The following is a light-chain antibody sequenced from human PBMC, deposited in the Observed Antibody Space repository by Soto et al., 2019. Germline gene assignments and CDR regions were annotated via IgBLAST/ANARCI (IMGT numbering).Light chain of an antibody. Sequence: DIPMTQSPSTLSGSVGDRVTITCRASQTISSWLAWYQQKPGKAPKLLIYKASTLKSGVPSRFSGSGSGTEFTITSSSLQPDDFATYYCQHYNSYSEAFGQGTKVELK. CDR2: KAS. CDR1: QTISSW. J-gene: IGKJ1*01. CDR3: QHYNSYSEA. V-gene: IGKV1-5*03.